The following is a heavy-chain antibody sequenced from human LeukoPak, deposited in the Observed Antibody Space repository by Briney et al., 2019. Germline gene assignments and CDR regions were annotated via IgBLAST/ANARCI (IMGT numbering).Heavy chain of an antibody. CDR2: NSGSGGRT. CDR1: GFTFSSYA. Sequence: PGGSLRLSCAASGFTFSSYAMSWVRQAPGKGLEWVSANSGSGGRTYYADSVKGRFTISRDNSKNTLYLQMNSLRAEDTAVYYCAKDIQLLPGLYYFDYWGQGTLVTVSS. J-gene: IGHJ4*02. CDR3: AKDIQLLPGLYYFDY. V-gene: IGHV3-23*01. D-gene: IGHD2-15*01.